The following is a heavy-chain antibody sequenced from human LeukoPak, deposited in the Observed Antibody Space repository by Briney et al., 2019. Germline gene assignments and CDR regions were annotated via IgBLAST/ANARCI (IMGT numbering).Heavy chain of an antibody. CDR3: ARSPNLLYDYVWGSYRYRAGALDY. CDR2: IKQDGSEK. J-gene: IGHJ4*02. V-gene: IGHV3-7*01. Sequence: GGSLRLSCAASGFTFSSYWMSWVRQAPGKGLEWVANIKQDGSEKYYVDSVKGRFTISRDNAKNSLYLQMNSLRAEDTAVYYCARSPNLLYDYVWGSYRYRAGALDYWGQETLVTVSS. CDR1: GFTFSSYW. D-gene: IGHD3-16*02.